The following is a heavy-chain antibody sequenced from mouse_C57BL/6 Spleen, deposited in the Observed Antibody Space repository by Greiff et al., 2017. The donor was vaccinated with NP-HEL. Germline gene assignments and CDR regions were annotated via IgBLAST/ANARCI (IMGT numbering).Heavy chain of an antibody. CDR1: GYTFTDYY. D-gene: IGHD1-1*01. V-gene: IGHV1-75*01. Sequence: VQLQQSGPELVKPGASVKISCKASGYTFTDYYINWVKQRPGQGLEWIGWIFPGSGSTYYNEKFKGKATLTVDKSSSTAYMQLSSLTSEDSAVYFCARSGYYGSTPSYFDVWGTGTTVTVSS. CDR3: ARSGYYGSTPSYFDV. CDR2: IFPGSGST. J-gene: IGHJ1*03.